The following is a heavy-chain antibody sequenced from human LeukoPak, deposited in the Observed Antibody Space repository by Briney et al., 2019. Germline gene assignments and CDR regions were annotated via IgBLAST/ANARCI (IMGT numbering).Heavy chain of an antibody. CDR1: GFSFSDYV. D-gene: IGHD7-27*01. Sequence: GGSLRLSCAAAGFSFSDYVMSWVRQAPGKGLEWVSAITGSGATTYYADSVEGRFTISRDDANNTLYLQMNSLRAEDSAVYYCARGDWGSALSWGHGTMVTVSS. J-gene: IGHJ3*01. V-gene: IGHV3-23*01. CDR3: ARGDWGSALS. CDR2: ITGSGATT.